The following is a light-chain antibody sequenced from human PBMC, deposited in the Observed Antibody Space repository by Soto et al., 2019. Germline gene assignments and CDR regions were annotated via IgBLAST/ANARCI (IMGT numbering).Light chain of an antibody. J-gene: IGKJ1*01. Sequence: DIQMTQSPSSVSASVGDRVTITCRASQSVNTWLAWYQKKPGKPPKLLIYDASSLQSGVPSRFSGSGSGTEFTLTISSLQPDDFATYYCQQYNSDWKFGQGTKV. CDR3: QQYNSDWK. CDR2: DAS. CDR1: QSVNTW. V-gene: IGKV1-5*01.